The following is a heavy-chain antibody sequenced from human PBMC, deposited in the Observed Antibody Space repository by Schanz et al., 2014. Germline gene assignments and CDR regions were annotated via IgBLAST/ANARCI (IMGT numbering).Heavy chain of an antibody. J-gene: IGHJ6*03. CDR2: IATSSSTR. Sequence: VQLVESGGGVVQPGRSLRLSCAASGFTFSSYAMHWVRQAPGKGLEWLSYIATSSSTRHYADSVKGRVTISRDNAKNSLYLQMNSLRAEDTALYYCARDGDRFYHNYYMDVWGKGTTVTVSS. D-gene: IGHD4-17*01. CDR1: GFTFSSYA. CDR3: ARDGDRFYHNYYMDV. V-gene: IGHV3-48*01.